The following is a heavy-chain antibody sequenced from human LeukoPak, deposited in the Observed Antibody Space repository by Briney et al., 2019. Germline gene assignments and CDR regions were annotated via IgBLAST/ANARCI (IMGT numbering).Heavy chain of an antibody. D-gene: IGHD5-12*01. CDR1: GGSFGGYY. CDR2: INHSGST. V-gene: IGHV4-34*01. CDR3: ARRGEATIRY. J-gene: IGHJ4*02. Sequence: SETLSLTCAVYGGSFGGYYWSWIRQPPGKGLEWIGEINHSGSTNYNPSLKSRVTISVDTSKNQFSLKLSSVTAADTAVYYCARRGEATIRYWGQGTLVTVSS.